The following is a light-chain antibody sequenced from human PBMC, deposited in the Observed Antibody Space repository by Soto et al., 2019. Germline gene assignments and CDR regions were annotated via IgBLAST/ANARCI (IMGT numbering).Light chain of an antibody. V-gene: IGKV1-5*01. CDR2: DAS. Sequence: DIQMTQPPSTLSAYVGDRVTFTCRASQSISTWLAGNQQNPGKAPKLLIYDASRFQSDVSSRCSGSQSGTEFTLTIRALQTDDFASYYCQQYMNYATFVQGTKVEIK. CDR3: QQYMNYAT. CDR1: QSISTW. J-gene: IGKJ1*01.